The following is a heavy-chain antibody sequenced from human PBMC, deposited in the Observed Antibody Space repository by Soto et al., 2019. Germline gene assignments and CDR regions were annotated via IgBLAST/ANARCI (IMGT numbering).Heavy chain of an antibody. D-gene: IGHD3-16*01. J-gene: IGHJ4*02. V-gene: IGHV3-9*01. Sequence: EVQLVESGGGLVQHGRSLRLSCAASGFTVDDYAMHWVRQAPGKGLEWVSGISWNSGSIGYADSVKGRFTISRDNAKNSLYLQMNSLRAEDTALYYCAKDITITFGGVIGYFDYWGQGTLVTVSS. CDR1: GFTVDDYA. CDR2: ISWNSGSI. CDR3: AKDITITFGGVIGYFDY.